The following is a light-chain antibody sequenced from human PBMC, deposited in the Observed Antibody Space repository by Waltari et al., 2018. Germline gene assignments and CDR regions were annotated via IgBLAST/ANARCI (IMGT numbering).Light chain of an antibody. J-gene: IGKJ2*01. CDR3: QQSNSIPYT. V-gene: IGKV1-39*01. CDR1: QSISRN. Sequence: DIQMTQSPSPLSASVGDRVTITCRASQSISRNLNWYQQKPGQAPKLLIYATSGLQTGVPSRFSGSGSGTDFTLTISSLQPEDFATYYCQQSNSIPYTFGQGTKLAI. CDR2: ATS.